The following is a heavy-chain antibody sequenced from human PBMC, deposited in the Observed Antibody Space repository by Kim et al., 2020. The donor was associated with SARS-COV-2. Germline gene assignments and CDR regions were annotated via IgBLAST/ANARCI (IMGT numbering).Heavy chain of an antibody. CDR2: INTGGSKS. CDR1: GFTFSDFY. J-gene: IGHJ6*02. D-gene: IGHD3-3*02. CDR3: ATTHFYGLYV. Sequence: GGSLRLSCEASGFTFSDFYMSWMRQAPGKGLEWISDINTGGSKSSHADPVKGRFTTSRDNSKNALYLQMNSLRADDTAVYYCATTHFYGLYVWGQGTPVT. V-gene: IGHV3-11*01.